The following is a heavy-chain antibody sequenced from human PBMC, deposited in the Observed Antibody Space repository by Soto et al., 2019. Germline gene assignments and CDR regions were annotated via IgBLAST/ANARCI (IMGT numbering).Heavy chain of an antibody. CDR1: GYTFTSYD. J-gene: IGHJ6*02. CDR2: MNPSSGNT. Sequence: WASVKVSCKASGYTFTSYDINWVRQATGQGLEWMGWMNPSSGNTGYAQKFQGRVTMTRNTSISTAYMELSSLRSEDTAVYYCARGRSYCSSTSCYTPLYGMDVWGQGTTVTVSS. CDR3: ARGRSYCSSTSCYTPLYGMDV. D-gene: IGHD2-2*02. V-gene: IGHV1-8*01.